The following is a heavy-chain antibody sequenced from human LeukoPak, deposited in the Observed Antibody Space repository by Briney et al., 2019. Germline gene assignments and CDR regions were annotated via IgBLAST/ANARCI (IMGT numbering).Heavy chain of an antibody. CDR3: ARRLSGNEDY. J-gene: IGHJ4*02. CDR1: GFTFSGSA. Sequence: GGSLRLSCAASGFTFSGSAMSGVRQAPGEGLEWVSLISYSGANSYYTDSVRGRFTISRDNSKDTLFLQMNSLRAEDTAIYYCARRLSGNEDYWGQGTPVTVSS. CDR2: ISYSGANS. V-gene: IGHV3-23*01. D-gene: IGHD3-3*02.